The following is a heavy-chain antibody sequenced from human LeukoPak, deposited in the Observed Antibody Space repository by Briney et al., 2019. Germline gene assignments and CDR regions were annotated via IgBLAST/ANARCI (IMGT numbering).Heavy chain of an antibody. CDR2: IKSKTDGGTT. CDR3: TTAPYYYGSGSYYRDY. D-gene: IGHD3-10*01. CDR1: GFTFSSYG. J-gene: IGHJ4*02. Sequence: GGSLRLSCAASGFTFSSYGMHWVRQAPGKGLEWVGRIKSKTDGGTTDYAAPVKGRFTISRDDSKNTLYLQMNSLKTEDTAVYYCTTAPYYYGSGSYYRDYWGQGTLVTVSS. V-gene: IGHV3-15*01.